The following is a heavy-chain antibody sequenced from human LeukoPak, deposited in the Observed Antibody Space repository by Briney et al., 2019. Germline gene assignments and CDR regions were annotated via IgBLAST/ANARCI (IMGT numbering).Heavy chain of an antibody. CDR2: ISYDGGKK. CDR1: GFTFTGSD. CDR3: SKDGHAVGEYYFDY. V-gene: IGHV3-30*18. D-gene: IGHD6-19*01. J-gene: IGHJ4*02. Sequence: PGGSLRLSCAASGFTFTGSDMHWVRQAPGKGLEWVATISYDGGKKNYAAAVQGRFTVSRDNPVNTLNLQMNSLRVEDTALYYWSKDGHAVGEYYFDYWGQGTLVPSPQ.